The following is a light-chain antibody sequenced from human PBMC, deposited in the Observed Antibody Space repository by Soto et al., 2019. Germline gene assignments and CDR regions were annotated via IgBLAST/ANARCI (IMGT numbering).Light chain of an antibody. CDR1: SSDVGRYNY. CDR2: DVS. Sequence: QSVLTQPAYVSGSPGQSITISCTGTSSDVGRYNYVSWYQQHPGKAPKLMIYDVSIRPSGVSDRFSGSKSGNTASLTISGLQAEDEADYYCSSYTSSSTVVFGGGTKLTVL. V-gene: IGLV2-14*03. CDR3: SSYTSSSTVV. J-gene: IGLJ3*02.